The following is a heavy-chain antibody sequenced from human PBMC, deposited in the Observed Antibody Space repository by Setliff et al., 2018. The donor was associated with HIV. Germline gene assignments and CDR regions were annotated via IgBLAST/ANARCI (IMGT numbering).Heavy chain of an antibody. CDR2: IYPGDSDT. CDR1: GYSFTSYW. CDR3: ARLLNYYDSSGYYFRPFYGMDV. J-gene: IGHJ6*02. D-gene: IGHD3-22*01. V-gene: IGHV5-51*01. Sequence: GESLKISCKGSGYSFTSYWIGWVRQMPGKGLEWMGIIYPGDSDTRYSPSFQGQVTISADKSISTAYLQWSSLKAPDTAMYYCARLLNYYDSSGYYFRPFYGMDVWGQGTTVTVSS.